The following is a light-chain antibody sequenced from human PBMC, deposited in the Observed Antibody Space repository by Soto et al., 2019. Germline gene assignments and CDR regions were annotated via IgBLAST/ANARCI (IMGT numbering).Light chain of an antibody. CDR2: WAS. J-gene: IGKJ2*01. Sequence: DIVMTQSPDSLAVSLGERATINCKSSQSVLYSSNNKNYLAWYQQKLGQPPKLLIYWASTRESGVPDRFSCSGSGTDFTLTISSLQAEDVAVYYCQQYYSTPLTFGQGTKLEIK. CDR3: QQYYSTPLT. CDR1: QSVLYSSNNKNY. V-gene: IGKV4-1*01.